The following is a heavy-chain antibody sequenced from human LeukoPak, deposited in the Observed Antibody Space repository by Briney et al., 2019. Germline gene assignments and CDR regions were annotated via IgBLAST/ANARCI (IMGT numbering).Heavy chain of an antibody. Sequence: PGGSLRLSCAASGFTFSSYWMHWVRHAPGKGLVWVSRVHSDGGSPVYADSVRGRFTISRDNAKNTLYLQMKSLRGEDTALYYCARGGSNWNDFDYWGQETLVTVSS. V-gene: IGHV3-74*01. CDR2: VHSDGGSP. CDR1: GFTFSSYW. CDR3: ARGGSNWNDFDY. D-gene: IGHD1-20*01. J-gene: IGHJ4*02.